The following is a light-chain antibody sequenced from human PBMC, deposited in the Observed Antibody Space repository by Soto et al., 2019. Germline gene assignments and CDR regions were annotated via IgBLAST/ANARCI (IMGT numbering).Light chain of an antibody. J-gene: IGKJ4*01. CDR1: QSVRNNY. Sequence: EIVLTQSPGTLSLSPGERATLSCRASQSVRNNYLAWYHQKPGQAPRLLIYGASNRATGIPDRFSGSGSGTDFTLTISRLEPEDFAVYYCHQYDNSPLTFGGGTKVDIK. CDR2: GAS. V-gene: IGKV3-20*01. CDR3: HQYDNSPLT.